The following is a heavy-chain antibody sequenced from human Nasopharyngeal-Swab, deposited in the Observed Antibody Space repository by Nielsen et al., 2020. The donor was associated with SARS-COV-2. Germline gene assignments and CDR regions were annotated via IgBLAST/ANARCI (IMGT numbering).Heavy chain of an antibody. D-gene: IGHD5-24*01. CDR3: ARAGGREMGRGPMH. Sequence: VRQAPGKGLEWVSYISSSGSTIYYADSVKGRFTISRDNAKNSLYLQMNSLRAEDTAVYYGARAGGREMGRGPMHWGQGTLGTVSS. V-gene: IGHV3-48*03. CDR2: ISSSGSTI. J-gene: IGHJ4*02.